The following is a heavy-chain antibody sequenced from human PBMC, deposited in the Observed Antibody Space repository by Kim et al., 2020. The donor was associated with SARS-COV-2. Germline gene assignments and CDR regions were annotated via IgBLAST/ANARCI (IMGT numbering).Heavy chain of an antibody. V-gene: IGHV3-33*06. CDR1: GFTFSSYA. CDR2: IWYDGSNK. D-gene: IGHD3-10*01. CDR3: AKLWYRGSGSYYRYYYGMGV. J-gene: IGHJ6*02. Sequence: GGSLRLSCAASGFTFSSYAMHWVRQAPGKGLEWVAVIWYDGSNKYYADSVKGRFTISRDNSKNTLYLQMNSLRAEDTAVYYCAKLWYRGSGSYYRYYYGMGVWGQGTTVTVSS.